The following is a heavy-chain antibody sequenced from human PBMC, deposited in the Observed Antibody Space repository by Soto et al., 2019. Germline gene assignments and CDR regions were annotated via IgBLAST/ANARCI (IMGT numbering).Heavy chain of an antibody. CDR2: IYHIGIT. J-gene: IGHJ6*02. Sequence: QVQLQESGPGLVKPSGTLTLTCAVSGDSISSSYWWSWVRQSPGRGLEWIGEIYHIGITNYNPSLKSRVSISVDKSKNQFSLKLTYVTGADTAVYYCARDRGKATFYYNWMDVWGQGTTVTVSS. CDR1: GDSISSSYW. CDR3: ARDRGKATFYYNWMDV. V-gene: IGHV4-4*02.